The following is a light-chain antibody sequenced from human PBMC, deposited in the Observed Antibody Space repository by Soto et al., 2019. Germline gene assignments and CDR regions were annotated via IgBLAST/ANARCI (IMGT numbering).Light chain of an antibody. CDR2: DAS. CDR1: QSITIW. Sequence: DIQMTQSPSTLSASVGDRVTITCRASQSITIWLAWYQQKPGKAPKLLIFDASNLESGVPSRFSGSGSGTEFTLTISRLQPDDFATYYFQHYNSFSWTFGQGTKVEIK. CDR3: QHYNSFSWT. V-gene: IGKV1-5*01. J-gene: IGKJ1*01.